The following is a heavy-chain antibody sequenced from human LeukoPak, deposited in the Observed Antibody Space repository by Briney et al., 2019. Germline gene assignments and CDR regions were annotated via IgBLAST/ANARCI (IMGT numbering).Heavy chain of an antibody. J-gene: IGHJ3*02. D-gene: IGHD5-24*01. CDR2: IYTSGST. Sequence: PSQTLSLTCTVSGGSIGSGSYYWSWIRQPAGKGLEWIGRIYTSGSTNYNPSLKSRVTISVDTSKNQFSLKLSSVTAADTAVYYCARAGYNFGAFDIWGQGTMVTVSS. CDR3: ARAGYNFGAFDI. CDR1: GGSIGSGSYY. V-gene: IGHV4-61*02.